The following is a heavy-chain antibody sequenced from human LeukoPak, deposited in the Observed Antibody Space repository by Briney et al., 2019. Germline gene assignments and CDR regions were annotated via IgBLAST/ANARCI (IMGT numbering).Heavy chain of an antibody. D-gene: IGHD3-3*01. CDR2: IKQDGSEK. CDR3: ARPGITIFGVALGAFDI. V-gene: IGHV3-7*01. J-gene: IGHJ3*02. Sequence: GGSLRLSCAASGFTFNSYWMSWVRQAPGKGLEWVANIKQDGSEKYYVDSVRGRFTISRDNAKNSLYLQMNSLRAEDTAVYYCARPGITIFGVALGAFDIWGQGTMVTVSS. CDR1: GFTFNSYW.